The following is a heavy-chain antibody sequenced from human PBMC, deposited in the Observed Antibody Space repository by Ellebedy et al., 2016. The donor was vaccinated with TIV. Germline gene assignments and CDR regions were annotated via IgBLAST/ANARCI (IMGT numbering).Heavy chain of an antibody. CDR2: FSPKNNDR. D-gene: IGHD1-1*01. Sequence: AASVKVSCKASGYIFTDYYLHWVRQVPGQGLEWMGWFSPKNNDRKYAQKCEGCVTMSRDTSISTAYMDVSRLRPDDTAVYYCARGTGTTGTSFDYWGKGALVIVSS. J-gene: IGHJ4*02. V-gene: IGHV1-2*04. CDR3: ARGTGTTGTSFDY. CDR1: GYIFTDYY.